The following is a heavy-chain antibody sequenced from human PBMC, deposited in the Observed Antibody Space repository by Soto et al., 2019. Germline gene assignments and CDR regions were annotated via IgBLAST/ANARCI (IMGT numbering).Heavy chain of an antibody. J-gene: IGHJ5*01. V-gene: IGHV1-18*04. Sequence: GASVKVSCKTSGYTFTTFGISWVRQAPGQGLEWMGWISAYNGNTNYAQKFQGRVTMTTDTSTSTAYMELRSLRSDDTAVYYWARGYCGSTSSDNWFDTWGQGTRVTVAS. D-gene: IGHD2-2*01. CDR3: ARGYCGSTSSDNWFDT. CDR2: ISAYNGNT. CDR1: GYTFTTFG.